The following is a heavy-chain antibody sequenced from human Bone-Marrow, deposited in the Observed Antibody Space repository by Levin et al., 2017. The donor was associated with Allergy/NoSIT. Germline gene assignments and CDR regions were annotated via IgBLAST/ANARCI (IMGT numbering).Heavy chain of an antibody. V-gene: IGHV3-23*01. Sequence: QAGGSLRLSCAASGLISSNYAMNWVRQAPGKGLEWVSQISGSGSNTHYADSVRGRFTFSRDNSNNTVYLQMNSLRADDTAVYYCAGYDTSGYHSPFDYWGQGTLVTVSS. D-gene: IGHD3-22*01. CDR1: GLISSNYA. CDR2: ISGSGSNT. CDR3: AGYDTSGYHSPFDY. J-gene: IGHJ4*02.